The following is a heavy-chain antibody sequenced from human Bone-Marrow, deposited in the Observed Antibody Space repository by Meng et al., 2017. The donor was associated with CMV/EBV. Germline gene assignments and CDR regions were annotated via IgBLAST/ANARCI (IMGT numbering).Heavy chain of an antibody. CDR1: GYTFTGYY. J-gene: IGHJ4*02. D-gene: IGHD1-26*01. Sequence: ASVKVSCKASGYTFTGYYMHWVRQAPGQGLEWMGWINPNSGGTNYAQKFQGRVTMTRDTSISTAYMELSRLRSDDTAVYYCARVPIVGATADYFDYWGQGTRVTGSS. V-gene: IGHV1-2*02. CDR2: INPNSGGT. CDR3: ARVPIVGATADYFDY.